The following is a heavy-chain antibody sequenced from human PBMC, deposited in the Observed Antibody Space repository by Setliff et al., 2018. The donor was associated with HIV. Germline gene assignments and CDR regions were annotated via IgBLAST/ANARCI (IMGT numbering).Heavy chain of an antibody. CDR1: GYTFTYRY. CDR2: ITPFNGNT. J-gene: IGHJ1*01. V-gene: IGHV1-45*02. D-gene: IGHD3-22*01. Sequence: SVKVSCKASGYTFTYRYLHWVRQAPGQALEWMGWITPFNGNTNYAQKFQDRVTITRDRSMSTAYMELSSLRSEDTAVYYCATIREYYYDSSGQEYFQYWGQGTLVTVSS. CDR3: ATIREYYYDSSGQEYFQY.